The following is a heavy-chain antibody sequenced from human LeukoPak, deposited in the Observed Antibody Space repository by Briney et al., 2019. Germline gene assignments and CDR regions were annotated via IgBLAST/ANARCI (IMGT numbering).Heavy chain of an antibody. J-gene: IGHJ4*02. D-gene: IGHD5-24*01. V-gene: IGHV3-23*01. CDR3: AKQEILFDY. CDR2: ISGSGGST. CDR1: GFTFDDYA. Sequence: PGRSLRLSCAVSGFTFDDYAMHWVRQAPGKGLEWVSAISGSGGSTYYADSVKGRFTISRDNSKNTLYLQMNSLRAEDTALYYCAKQEILFDYWGQGTLVTVSS.